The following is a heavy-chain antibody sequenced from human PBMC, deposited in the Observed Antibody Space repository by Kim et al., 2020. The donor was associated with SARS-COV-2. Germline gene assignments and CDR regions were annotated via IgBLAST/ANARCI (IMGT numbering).Heavy chain of an antibody. CDR1: GFTFSSYG. CDR2: IWYDGSNK. CDR3: ARDGIRSWGRTGYSSSWYGHCPDY. D-gene: IGHD6-13*01. V-gene: IGHV3-33*01. J-gene: IGHJ4*02. Sequence: GGSLRLSCAASGFTFSSYGMHWVSQAPGKGLEWVAVIWYDGSNKYYADSVKGRFTISRDNSKNTLYLQMNSLRAEYTAVYYCARDGIRSWGRTGYSSSWYGHCPDYWGQGTLVTVSS.